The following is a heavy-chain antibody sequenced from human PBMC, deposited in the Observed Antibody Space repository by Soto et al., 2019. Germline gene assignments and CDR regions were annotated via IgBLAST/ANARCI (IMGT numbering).Heavy chain of an antibody. Sequence: SETLSLTCAVYGGSISSYYWSWIRQPPGKGLEWIGYIYYSGSTNYNPSLKSRVTISVDTSKNQFSLKLSSVTAADTAVYYCARADCSGGSCPNDHWGQGTLVTVS. V-gene: IGHV4-59*01. CDR2: IYYSGST. D-gene: IGHD2-15*01. J-gene: IGHJ5*02. CDR1: GGSISSYY. CDR3: ARADCSGGSCPNDH.